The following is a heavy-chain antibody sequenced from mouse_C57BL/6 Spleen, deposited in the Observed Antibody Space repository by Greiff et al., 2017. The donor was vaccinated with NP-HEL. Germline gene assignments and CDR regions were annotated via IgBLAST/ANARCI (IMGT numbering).Heavy chain of an antibody. J-gene: IGHJ1*03. V-gene: IGHV10-3*01. D-gene: IGHD2-3*01. CDR2: IRSKSSNYAT. Sequence: EVMLVESGGGLVQPKGSLKLSCAASGFTFNTYAMHWVRQAPGKGLEWVARIRSKSSNYATYYADSVKDRFTISRDDSQSMLYLQMNNLKTEETAMYYGVGGYDGYYVGYFDVWGTGTTVTVSS. CDR3: VGGYDGYYVGYFDV. CDR1: GFTFNTYA.